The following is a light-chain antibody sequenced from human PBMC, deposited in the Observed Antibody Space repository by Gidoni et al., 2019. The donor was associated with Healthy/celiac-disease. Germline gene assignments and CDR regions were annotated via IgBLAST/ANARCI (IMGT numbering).Light chain of an antibody. J-gene: IGKJ1*01. V-gene: IGKV1-39*01. CDR2: AAS. CDR1: QSISSY. Sequence: DSEMTQTPSSLSASAGDRVTITCRAVQSISSYLNWYQQKPGKATKLLIYAASSLQSGVQSRFIGSGSGADFTLTIISLQPDDFAAYYCQQSYSTPWTFGQGTKVEIK. CDR3: QQSYSTPWT.